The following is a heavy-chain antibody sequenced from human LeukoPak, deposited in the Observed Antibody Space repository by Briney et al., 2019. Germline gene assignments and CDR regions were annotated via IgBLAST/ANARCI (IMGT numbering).Heavy chain of an antibody. CDR2: ISNDATNK. J-gene: IGHJ2*01. V-gene: IGHV3-30*04. CDR3: AREWPFDL. D-gene: IGHD5-24*01. Sequence: GGSLRLSCAASGFTFSSYALHWVRQAPGKGLEWVAIISNDATNKHYADSVKGRFTISRDKSNNTLYLQMNSLSADDMAVYYCAREWPFDLWGRGTLVTVSS. CDR1: GFTFSSYA.